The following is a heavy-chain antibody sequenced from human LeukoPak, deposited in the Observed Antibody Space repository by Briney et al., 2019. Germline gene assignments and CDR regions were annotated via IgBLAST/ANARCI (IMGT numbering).Heavy chain of an antibody. CDR2: IYYTGDT. J-gene: IGHJ4*02. Sequence: KPSETLSLTCTVSGDSITSSSYYWGWIRQPPGKGLEWIGSIYYTGDTYYNPSLKSRVTISVDTSKNQFSLKLDSVTAADTAVYYCTRPRGGAVAVDHWGQGTLVTVSS. V-gene: IGHV4-39*01. D-gene: IGHD6-19*01. CDR1: GDSITSSSYY. CDR3: TRPRGGAVAVDH.